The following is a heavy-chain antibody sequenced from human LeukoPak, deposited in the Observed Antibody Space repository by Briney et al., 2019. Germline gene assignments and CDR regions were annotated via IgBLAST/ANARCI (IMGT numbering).Heavy chain of an antibody. CDR3: AKDLDGAPRGFDY. D-gene: IGHD4-17*01. CDR2: ISSSSSTI. CDR1: GFTFSSYS. V-gene: IGHV3-48*01. Sequence: GGSLRLSCAASGFTFSSYSMNWVRQAPGKGLEWVSYISSSSSTIYYADSVKGRFTISRDNAKNSLYLQMNSLRAEDTAVYYCAKDLDGAPRGFDYWGQGTLVTVSS. J-gene: IGHJ4*02.